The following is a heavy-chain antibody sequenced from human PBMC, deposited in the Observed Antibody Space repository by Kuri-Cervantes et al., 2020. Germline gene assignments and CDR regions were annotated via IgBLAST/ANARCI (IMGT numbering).Heavy chain of an antibody. CDR3: AKSGPKGYDSSGFYYHDYYYMDV. D-gene: IGHD3-22*01. J-gene: IGHJ6*03. CDR2: ISYDGSNK. V-gene: IGHV3-30-3*02. CDR1: GFTFSSYA. Sequence: GESLKISCAASGFTFSSYAMHWVRQAPGKGLEWVAVISYDGSNKYYADSVKGRFTISRDNSKNTLYLQMNSLRAEDTAVYYCAKSGPKGYDSSGFYYHDYYYMDVWGKGTTVTVSS.